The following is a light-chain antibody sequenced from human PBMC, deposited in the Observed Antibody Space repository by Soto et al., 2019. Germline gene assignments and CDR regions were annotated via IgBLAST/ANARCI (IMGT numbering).Light chain of an antibody. V-gene: IGLV2-14*01. CDR2: EVS. CDR1: SSDVGGYNY. Sequence: QSALTQPASVSGSPGQSITISCTGTSSDVGGYNYVSWYQQHPGKAPKLMIYEVSNRPSGVSNRFSGSKSGNTASLTISGLQAEDEADYYYSSYTSSSTLDYVFGTGTKVTVL. CDR3: SSYTSSSTLDYV. J-gene: IGLJ1*01.